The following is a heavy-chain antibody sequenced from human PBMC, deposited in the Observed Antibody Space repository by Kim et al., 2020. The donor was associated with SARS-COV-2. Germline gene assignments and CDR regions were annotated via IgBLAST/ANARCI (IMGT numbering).Heavy chain of an antibody. CDR3: ARDWDIAVAGTSLSFGNIDY. CDR2: IWYDGSNK. V-gene: IGHV3-33*01. Sequence: GGSLRLSCAASGFTFSSYGMHWVRQAPGKGLEWVAVIWYDGSNKYYADSVKGRFTISRDNSKNTLYLQMNSLRAEDTAVYYCARDWDIAVAGTSLSFGNIDYWGQGTLVTVSS. J-gene: IGHJ4*02. D-gene: IGHD6-19*01. CDR1: GFTFSSYG.